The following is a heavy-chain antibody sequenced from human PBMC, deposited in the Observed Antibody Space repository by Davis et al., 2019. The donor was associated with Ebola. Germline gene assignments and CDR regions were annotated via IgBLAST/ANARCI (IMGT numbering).Heavy chain of an antibody. CDR2: ISSSGSTI. Sequence: GGSLRLSCAASGFTFSDYYMSWIRQAPGKGLEWVSYISSSGSTIYYADSVKGRFTISRDNAKNSLYLQMNSLRAEDTAVYYCARDDRYQSRYYYYGMDVWGKGTTVTVSS. J-gene: IGHJ6*04. CDR1: GFTFSDYY. V-gene: IGHV3-11*04. CDR3: ARDDRYQSRYYYYGMDV. D-gene: IGHD3-16*02.